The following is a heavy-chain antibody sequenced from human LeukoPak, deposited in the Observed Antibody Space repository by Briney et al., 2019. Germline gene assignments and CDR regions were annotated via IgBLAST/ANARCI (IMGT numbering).Heavy chain of an antibody. CDR2: IRYDGSNK. CDR1: GFTFSSYG. V-gene: IGHV3-30*02. D-gene: IGHD6-6*01. Sequence: GGSLRLSCAASGFTFSSYGMHWVRQAPGKGLEWVAFIRYDGSNKYYADSVKGRFTISRDNSKNTLYLQMNSLRAEDTAVYYCAKDRLRSSSSAGGELLWGQGTLVTVSS. J-gene: IGHJ4*02. CDR3: AKDRLRSSSSAGGELL.